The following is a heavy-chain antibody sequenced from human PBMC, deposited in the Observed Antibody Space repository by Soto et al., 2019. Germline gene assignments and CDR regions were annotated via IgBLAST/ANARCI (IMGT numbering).Heavy chain of an antibody. CDR1: GGAINNFH. CDR2: VFYSGRT. D-gene: IGHD5-18*01. Sequence: AETLSLTCTVSGGAINNFHCIWSGHPPGKGREWIVFVFYSGRTTYNPSLQSRVTISVDTSHNHFSLKVRSVTAADTATYYCARIKSGYSYGSIIDFWGQGKLVTVS. V-gene: IGHV4-59*01. CDR3: ARIKSGYSYGSIIDF. J-gene: IGHJ4*02.